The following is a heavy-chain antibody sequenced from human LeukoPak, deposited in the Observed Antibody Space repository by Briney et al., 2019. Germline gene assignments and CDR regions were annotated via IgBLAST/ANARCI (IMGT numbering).Heavy chain of an antibody. CDR3: ARSPQGTATTANWLDP. CDR1: GGSISTYHYY. D-gene: IGHD4-17*01. V-gene: IGHV4-39*07. J-gene: IGHJ5*02. Sequence: SETLSLTCTISGGSISTYHYYWAWIRQSPGKGLEWIGSMSYSGRTYYNPSLKTRVTVSLDTSKNQFSLNLISVTAADTAVYYCARSPQGTATTANWLDPWGQGTLVTVSS. CDR2: MSYSGRT.